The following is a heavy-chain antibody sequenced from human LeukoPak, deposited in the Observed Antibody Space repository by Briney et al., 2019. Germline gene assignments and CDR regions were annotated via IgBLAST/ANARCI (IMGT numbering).Heavy chain of an antibody. D-gene: IGHD4-17*01. Sequence: GGSLRLSCAASGFTFSSYSMIWVRQAPGKGLEWGSSITSSSSYIYYADSVKGRFTISRDNAKNSLYLQMNNLRAEDTAVYYCARETTVTSGWFDPWGQGTLVTVSS. V-gene: IGHV3-21*01. J-gene: IGHJ5*02. CDR2: ITSSSSYI. CDR3: ARETTVTSGWFDP. CDR1: GFTFSSYS.